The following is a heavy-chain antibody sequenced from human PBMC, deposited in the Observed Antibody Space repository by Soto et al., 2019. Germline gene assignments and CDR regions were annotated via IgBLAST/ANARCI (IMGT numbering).Heavy chain of an antibody. J-gene: IGHJ5*02. V-gene: IGHV4-31*03. CDR3: ARWWSGSRQGFDP. D-gene: IGHD3-3*01. CDR2: IYYSGST. CDR1: GGSISRGDYY. Sequence: QVQLQESGPGLVKPSQTLSLTCTVSGGSISRGDYYWSWIRQHPGKGLEWIGYIYYSGSTYYNPSLTSRVTISVDPSKNHVSLKLSSVTAADTAVYYCARWWSGSRQGFDPWGQGTLVTVSS.